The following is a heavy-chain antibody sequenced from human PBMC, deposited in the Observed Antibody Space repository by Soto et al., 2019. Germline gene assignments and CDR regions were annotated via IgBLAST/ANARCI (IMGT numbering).Heavy chain of an antibody. D-gene: IGHD6-13*01. Sequence: SETLSLTCAVYGGSFSGYYWSWIRQPPGKGLEWIGEINHSGSTNYNPSLKSRVAISVDTSKNQFSLKLSSVTAADTAVYYCARGGPTGIAAAATGWFDPWGQGTLVTVSS. CDR3: ARGGPTGIAAAATGWFDP. CDR2: INHSGST. CDR1: GGSFSGYY. V-gene: IGHV4-34*01. J-gene: IGHJ5*02.